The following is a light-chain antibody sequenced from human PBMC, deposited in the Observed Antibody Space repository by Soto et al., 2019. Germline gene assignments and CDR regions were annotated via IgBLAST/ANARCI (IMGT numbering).Light chain of an antibody. CDR3: SAYTSSRTLYV. Sequence: QSALTQPASVSGSPGQSITISCTGTSSDVGTYNYVSWYQQHSGQAPKRMIYEVSNRPSGVSNRFSGSKSGNTASLTISGLPAEDEADYDCSAYTSSRTLYVFGSGTKLTVL. V-gene: IGLV2-14*01. CDR1: SSDVGTYNY. CDR2: EVS. J-gene: IGLJ1*01.